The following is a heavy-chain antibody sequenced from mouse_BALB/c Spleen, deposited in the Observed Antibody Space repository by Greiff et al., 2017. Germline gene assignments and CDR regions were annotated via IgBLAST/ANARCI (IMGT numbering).Heavy chain of an antibody. CDR1: GFTFSDSY. V-gene: IGHV5-4*02. CDR2: ISDGGSYT. D-gene: IGHD2-10*02. J-gene: IGHJ4*01. Sequence: EVQLVESGGGLVKPGGSLKLSCAASGFTFSDSYMYWVRQTPEKRLEWVATISDGGSYTYYPDSVKGRFTISRDNAKNNLYLQMSSLKSEDTAMYYCAREVYGNYDAMDYWGQGTSVTVSS. CDR3: AREVYGNYDAMDY.